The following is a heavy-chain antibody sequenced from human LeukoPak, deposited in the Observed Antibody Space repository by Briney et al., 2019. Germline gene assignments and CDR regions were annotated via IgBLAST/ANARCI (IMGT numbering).Heavy chain of an antibody. V-gene: IGHV3-23*01. D-gene: IGHD3-3*02. CDR3: AKAAFSRTSYFDY. CDR1: GFTFSTYT. Sequence: GGSLRLSCAASGFTFSTYTMSWVRQAPGKGLECVSTISGSGGNTFYADSVKGRFTISRDNSKNTLYLQMDRLRADDTAVYYCAKAAFSRTSYFDYWGQGTLVTVSS. J-gene: IGHJ4*02. CDR2: ISGSGGNT.